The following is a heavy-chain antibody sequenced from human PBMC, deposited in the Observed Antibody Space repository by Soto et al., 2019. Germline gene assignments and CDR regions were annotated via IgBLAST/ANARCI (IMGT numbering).Heavy chain of an antibody. D-gene: IGHD6-19*01. V-gene: IGHV1-46*03. Sequence: ASVKVSCKASGYTFTSYYIHLVRQAPGQGLEWMGVINPSGGGTDFAQKFQGRLTMTSDTSTSTVYMELGSLRSEDTAVYYCSRAGDSSGWSDAFDIWGQGTMVTV. CDR3: SRAGDSSGWSDAFDI. CDR2: INPSGGGT. J-gene: IGHJ3*02. CDR1: GYTFTSYY.